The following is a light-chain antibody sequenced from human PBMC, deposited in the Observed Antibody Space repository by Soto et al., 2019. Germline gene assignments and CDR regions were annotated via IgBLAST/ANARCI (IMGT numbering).Light chain of an antibody. J-gene: IGKJ1*01. CDR3: LQHNSYPRT. CDR2: LTY. CDR1: QGIGND. V-gene: IGKV1-17*01. Sequence: DIQMTQSPSSLSASVGDRVTITCRASQGIGNDLGWYQQKPGKAPKRLIYLTYSLQTGVPSRFSGSGSGTEFSLTISSLQPEDSATYFCLQHNSYPRTFGQGTKVDNK.